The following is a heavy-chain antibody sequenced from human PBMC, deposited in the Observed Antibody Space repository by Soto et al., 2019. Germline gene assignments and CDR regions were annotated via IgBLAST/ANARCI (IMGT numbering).Heavy chain of an antibody. V-gene: IGHV1-2*02. J-gene: IGHJ3*02. CDR3: AASSYYYDRIPSRNAFDI. CDR1: GYTFTGYY. CDR2: INPNSGGT. D-gene: IGHD3-22*01. Sequence: ASVKVSCKASGYTFTGYYMHGVRQAPGQGLEWMGWINPNSGGTNYAQKFQGRVTMTRDTSISTAYMELSRLRSDYTAVYYCAASSYYYDRIPSRNAFDIWGQGTMFTVSS.